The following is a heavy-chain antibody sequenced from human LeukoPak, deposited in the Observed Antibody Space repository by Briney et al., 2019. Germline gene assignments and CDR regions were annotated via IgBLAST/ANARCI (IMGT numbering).Heavy chain of an antibody. CDR3: ARVFRYYGSGSYSYYYYYYMDV. CDR1: GFTFSSYW. J-gene: IGHJ6*03. Sequence: PGGSLRLSCVASGFTFSSYWMTWVRQAPGKGLEWVANINKDGSANEDSVKGRFTISRDNAKNSLYLQMNSLRVEDTAVYYCARVFRYYGSGSYSYYYYYYMDVWGKGTTVTISS. V-gene: IGHV3-7*01. CDR2: INKDGSA. D-gene: IGHD3-10*01.